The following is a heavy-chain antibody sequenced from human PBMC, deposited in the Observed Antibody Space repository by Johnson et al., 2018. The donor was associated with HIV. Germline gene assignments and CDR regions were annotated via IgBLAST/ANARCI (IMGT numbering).Heavy chain of an antibody. D-gene: IGHD1-26*01. CDR2: INWHGGST. Sequence: VQLVESGGGLVQPGRSLRLSCAASGFTFDDYAMSWVRQTPGKGLEWVSGINWHGGSTGYADSVKGRFTISRDNTKNSVYLQMNSLRVEDTAFYYCARDGWEQRGETVGDGFDIWGQGTMVTVSS. V-gene: IGHV3-20*04. CDR1: GFTFDDYA. J-gene: IGHJ3*02. CDR3: ARDGWEQRGETVGDGFDI.